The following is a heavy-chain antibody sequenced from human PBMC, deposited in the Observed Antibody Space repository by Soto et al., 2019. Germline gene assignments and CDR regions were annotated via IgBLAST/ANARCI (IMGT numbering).Heavy chain of an antibody. Sequence: SVKLSCKGSGGTFSSYTFTWVRQGPGQGLEWMGGILPIFDTTIYAQKFQHRVTFTADKDTNTAYMELTGLRSEDTAVYYCAREGARTSCIGDSCQELYTWLHPSCQATLVTV. CDR2: ILPIFDTT. CDR1: GGTFSSYT. V-gene: IGHV1-69*06. D-gene: IGHD2-15*01. J-gene: IGHJ5*02. CDR3: AREGARTSCIGDSCQELYTWLHP.